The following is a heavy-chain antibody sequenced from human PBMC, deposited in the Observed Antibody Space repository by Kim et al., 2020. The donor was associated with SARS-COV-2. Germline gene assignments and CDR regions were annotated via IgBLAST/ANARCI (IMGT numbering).Heavy chain of an antibody. Sequence: SETLSLTCTVSGGSISSYYWSWIRQPPGKGLEWIGYIYYSGSTNYNPSLKSRVTISVDTSKNQFSLKLSSVPAADTAVYYCASSDDYGAPLYYYYYMDV. V-gene: IGHV4-59*01. CDR3: ASSDDYGAPLYYYYYMDV. CDR2: IYYSGST. J-gene: IGHJ6*03. D-gene: IGHD4-17*01. CDR1: GGSISSYY.